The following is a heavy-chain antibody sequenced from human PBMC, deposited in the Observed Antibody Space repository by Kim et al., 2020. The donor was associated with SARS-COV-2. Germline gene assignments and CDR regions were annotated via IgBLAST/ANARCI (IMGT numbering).Heavy chain of an antibody. CDR3: ARGRYYYDSSGYHAPDAFDI. Sequence: GGSLRLSCAASGFTFSSYSMNWVRQAPGKGLEWVSSISSSSSYIYYADSVKGRFTISRDNAKNSLYLQMNSLRAEDTAVYYCARGRYYYDSSGYHAPDAFDIWGQGTMVTVSS. CDR2: ISSSSSYI. J-gene: IGHJ3*02. V-gene: IGHV3-21*04. D-gene: IGHD3-22*01. CDR1: GFTFSSYS.